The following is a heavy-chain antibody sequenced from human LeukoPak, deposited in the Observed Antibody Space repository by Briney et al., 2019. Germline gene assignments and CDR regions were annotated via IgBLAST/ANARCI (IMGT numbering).Heavy chain of an antibody. CDR3: ARDPFDY. Sequence: ASVKVSCKASGYTFTSYDINWVRQATGQGLEWMGWMNPNSGNTGYAQKLQGRVTMTTDTSTSTAYMELRSLRSDDTAVYYCARDPFDYWGQGTLVTVSS. CDR2: MNPNSGNT. CDR1: GYTFTSYD. J-gene: IGHJ4*02. V-gene: IGHV1-8*01.